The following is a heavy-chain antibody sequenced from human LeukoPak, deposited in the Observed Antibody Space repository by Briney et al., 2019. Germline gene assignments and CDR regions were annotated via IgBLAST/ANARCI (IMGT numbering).Heavy chain of an antibody. J-gene: IGHJ4*02. Sequence: GGSLRLSCAASGFTFSSYAMSWVRQAPGKGLEGVSAISGSGGSTYYADSVKGRFTISRDNSKNTLYLQMNSLRAEDTAVYYCAKKAVGKTGDPGPFAGWGQGTLVTVSS. CDR2: ISGSGGST. CDR1: GFTFSSYA. CDR3: AKKAVGKTGDPGPFAG. D-gene: IGHD4-17*01. V-gene: IGHV3-23*01.